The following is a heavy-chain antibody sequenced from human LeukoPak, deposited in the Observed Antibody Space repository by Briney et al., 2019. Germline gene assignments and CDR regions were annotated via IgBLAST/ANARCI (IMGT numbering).Heavy chain of an antibody. CDR3: ARDKTGPTIFGVIKRYYYYMDV. Sequence: EGSLRLSCAASGFTFITYTMHWVRQAPGKGLEWVSSISSSSSYIYYADSVKGRFTISRDNAKNSLYLQMNSLRAEDTAVYYCARDKTGPTIFGVIKRYYYYMDVWGKGTTVTVSS. J-gene: IGHJ6*03. V-gene: IGHV3-21*01. D-gene: IGHD3-3*01. CDR2: ISSSSSYI. CDR1: GFTFITYT.